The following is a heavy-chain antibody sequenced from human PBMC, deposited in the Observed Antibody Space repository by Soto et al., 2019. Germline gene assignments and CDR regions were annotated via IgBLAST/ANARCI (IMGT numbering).Heavy chain of an antibody. CDR2: IYYTGST. J-gene: IGHJ4*02. Sequence: TLSLTCTVSGGSISGYYWSWIRQPPGKGLEWIGYIYYTGSTNYNPSLKSRVTISVDTSKNQFSLNLSSVTAADTAVYYCASGAVTRNDYWGQGTLVTVSS. D-gene: IGHD4-17*01. V-gene: IGHV4-59*08. CDR1: GGSISGYY. CDR3: ASGAVTRNDY.